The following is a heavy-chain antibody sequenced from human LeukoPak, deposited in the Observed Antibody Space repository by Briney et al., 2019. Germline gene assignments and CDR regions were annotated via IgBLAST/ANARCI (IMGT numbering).Heavy chain of an antibody. D-gene: IGHD1-26*01. CDR2: ISSSGGSN. CDR3: ARDPLVGGMNFDY. CDR1: GFTFSDYE. Sequence: GGSLRLSCAGSGFTFSDYEMDGVRQAPGKGLEWVSYISSSGGSNYYADSVKGRFTISRDNAKNSLYLQMNSLRAEDTAVYYCARDPLVGGMNFDYWGQGILVTVSS. V-gene: IGHV3-48*03. J-gene: IGHJ4*02.